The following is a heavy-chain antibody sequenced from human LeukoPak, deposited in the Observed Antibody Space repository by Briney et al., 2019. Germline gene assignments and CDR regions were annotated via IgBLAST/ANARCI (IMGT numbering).Heavy chain of an antibody. D-gene: IGHD3-3*01. J-gene: IGHJ4*02. CDR3: ARDNPGQDFWSGYYSY. V-gene: IGHV1-2*02. Sequence: ASVKVSCKASGYTFTGYYMHWVRQAPGQGLEWMEWINPNSGGTNYAQKFQGRVTMTRDTSISTAYMELSRLRSDDTAVYYCARDNPGQDFWSGYYSYWGQGTLVTVSS. CDR1: GYTFTGYY. CDR2: INPNSGGT.